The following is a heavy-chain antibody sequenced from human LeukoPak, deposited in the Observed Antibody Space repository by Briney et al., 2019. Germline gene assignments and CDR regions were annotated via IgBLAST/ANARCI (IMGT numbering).Heavy chain of an antibody. V-gene: IGHV3-30*02. CDR2: IRYDGSNK. Sequence: PGGSLRLSCAASGFTFSSYGMHWVRQAPGKGLEWVAFIRYDGSNKYYADSVKGRFTISRDNSKNTLYLQMNSLRAEDTAVYYCAKGPFGYYAEYFQHWGQGTLVTVSS. CDR1: GFTFSSYG. D-gene: IGHD3-22*01. CDR3: AKGPFGYYAEYFQH. J-gene: IGHJ1*01.